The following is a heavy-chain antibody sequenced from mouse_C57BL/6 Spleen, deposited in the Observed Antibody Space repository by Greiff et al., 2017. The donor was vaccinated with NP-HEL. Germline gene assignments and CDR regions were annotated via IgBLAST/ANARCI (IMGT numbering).Heavy chain of an antibody. Sequence: EVMLVESGGDLVKPGGSLKLSCAASGFTFSSYGMSWVRQTPDKRLEWVATISSGGSYTYYPDSVKGRFTISRDNAKNTLYLQMSSLKSEDTAMYYCARHQRSNYGFDYWGQGTTLTVSS. J-gene: IGHJ2*01. D-gene: IGHD2-5*01. CDR3: ARHQRSNYGFDY. V-gene: IGHV5-6*01. CDR1: GFTFSSYG. CDR2: ISSGGSYT.